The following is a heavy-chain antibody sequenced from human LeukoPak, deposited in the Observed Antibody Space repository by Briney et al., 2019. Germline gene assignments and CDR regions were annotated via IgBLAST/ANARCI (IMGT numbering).Heavy chain of an antibody. Sequence: SETLSLTCTVSGYSISSGYYWGWIRQPPGKGLEWIGSIYHSGSTYYNPSLKSRVTISVDTSKNQCSLKLSSVTSADTAVYYCAREGPEFDYWGQGTLVTVSS. J-gene: IGHJ4*02. CDR1: GYSISSGYY. CDR2: IYHSGST. CDR3: AREGPEFDY. V-gene: IGHV4-38-2*02.